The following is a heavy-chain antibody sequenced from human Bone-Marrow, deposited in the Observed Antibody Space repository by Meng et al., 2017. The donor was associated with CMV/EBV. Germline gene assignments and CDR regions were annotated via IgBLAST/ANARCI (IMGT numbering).Heavy chain of an antibody. CDR1: GFTFSSYS. CDR2: ISSSSSYI. D-gene: IGHD3-3*01. Sequence: GESLKISCAASGFTFSSYSMNWVRQAPGKGLEWVSSISSSSSYIYYADSVKGRFTISRDNAKNSLYLQMNSLRAEDTAVYYFARGPPSITIFGVGIIQNWFDPWGQGTLVTVSS. CDR3: ARGPPSITIFGVGIIQNWFDP. J-gene: IGHJ5*02. V-gene: IGHV3-21*01.